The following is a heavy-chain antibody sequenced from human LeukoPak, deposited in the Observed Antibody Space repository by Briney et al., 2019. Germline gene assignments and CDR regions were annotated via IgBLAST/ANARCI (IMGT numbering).Heavy chain of an antibody. CDR3: AKGFYYDTSAYLDY. CDR1: GFTFSNYA. Sequence: PGGSLRLSCAASGFTFSNYAMSWVRQAPGKGLEWVSGISASSGRTYYADSVRGRFTISRDNSKNTLYLQMNSPRAEDTAVYYCAKGFYYDTSAYLDYWGQGTLVTVSS. D-gene: IGHD3-22*01. J-gene: IGHJ4*02. CDR2: ISASSGRT. V-gene: IGHV3-23*01.